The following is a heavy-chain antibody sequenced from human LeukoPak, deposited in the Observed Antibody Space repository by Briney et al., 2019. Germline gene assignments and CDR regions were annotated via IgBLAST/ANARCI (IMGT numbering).Heavy chain of an antibody. CDR3: ARDLGGGNAFDY. J-gene: IGHJ4*02. D-gene: IGHD4-23*01. Sequence: GGSLRLSCASSGFTFSSYGMHWVRQAPGKGLEWVAVIWYVGSNKYYADSVKGRFTISRDNSKNTLYLQMNSLRAEDTAVYYCARDLGGGNAFDYWGQGTLVTVSS. V-gene: IGHV3-33*01. CDR2: IWYVGSNK. CDR1: GFTFSSYG.